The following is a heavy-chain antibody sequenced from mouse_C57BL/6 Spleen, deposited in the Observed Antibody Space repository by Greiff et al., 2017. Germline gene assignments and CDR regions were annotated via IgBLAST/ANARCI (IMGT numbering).Heavy chain of an antibody. V-gene: IGHV1-52*01. CDR1: GYTFTSYW. J-gene: IGHJ4*01. Sequence: QVQLQQPGAELVRPGSSVKLSCKASGYTFTSYWMHWVKQRPIQGLEWIGNIDPSDSETHYNQKFKDKATLTVDKSSSTAYMQLSSLTSEDSAVYYCARGGVYYGSSLYAMDYWGQGTSVTVSS. CDR3: ARGGVYYGSSLYAMDY. CDR2: IDPSDSET. D-gene: IGHD1-1*01.